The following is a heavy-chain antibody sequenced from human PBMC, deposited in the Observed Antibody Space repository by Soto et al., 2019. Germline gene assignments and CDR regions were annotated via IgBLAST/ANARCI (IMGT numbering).Heavy chain of an antibody. CDR1: GGSISGYY. D-gene: IGHD5-12*01. V-gene: IGHV4-59*01. Sequence: PSETLSLTCTVSGGSISGYYWSWIRQPPGKGLEWIGYIYYSESTNYNPSLKSRVTISVDTSKNQFSLKLSSVTAADTAVYYCARDPIGYGGWFDPWGQGTLVTVSS. CDR2: IYYSEST. CDR3: ARDPIGYGGWFDP. J-gene: IGHJ5*02.